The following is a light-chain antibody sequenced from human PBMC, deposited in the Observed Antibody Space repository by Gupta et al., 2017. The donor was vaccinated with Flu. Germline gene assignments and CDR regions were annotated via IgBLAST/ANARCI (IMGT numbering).Light chain of an antibody. V-gene: IGKV3-20*01. Sequence: GTLSLSPGERATLSCVASQSVRSSYLAWYQQKPGQAPRLLIYGASSRATGIPDRFSGSGSGTDFTLTISRLEPEDFAVYYCQQYGSSPLTFGGGTKVEIK. CDR3: QQYGSSPLT. J-gene: IGKJ4*01. CDR1: QSVRSSY. CDR2: GAS.